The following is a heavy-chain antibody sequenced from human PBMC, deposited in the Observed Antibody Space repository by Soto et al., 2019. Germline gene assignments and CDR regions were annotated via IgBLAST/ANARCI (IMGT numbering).Heavy chain of an antibody. CDR3: AREVAADGTFREDVFDI. D-gene: IGHD6-13*01. V-gene: IGHV1-69*12. CDR1: GGTFSNHA. Sequence: QVQLVQSGAEVKKPGSSVKVSCKASGGTFSNHAINWVRQAPGQGLEWMGRIIPIFTTTNYAQKFQGRVTITADESTITAYMELSSLKHDDTAVYYCAREVAADGTFREDVFDIWGQGTMVTVSP. J-gene: IGHJ3*02. CDR2: IIPIFTTT.